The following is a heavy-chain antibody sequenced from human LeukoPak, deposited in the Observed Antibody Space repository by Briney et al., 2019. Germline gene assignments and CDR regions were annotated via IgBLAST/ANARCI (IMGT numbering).Heavy chain of an antibody. D-gene: IGHD3-22*01. J-gene: IGHJ3*02. CDR2: TSAYNGNT. CDR1: GYTFTSYG. Sequence: ASVKVSCKASGYTFTSYGISWVRQAPGQGLEWMGWTSAYNGNTNYAQKLQGRVTMTTDTSTSTAYMELRSLRSDDTAVYYCASSYYDSSGYYVDAFDIWGQGTMVTVSS. V-gene: IGHV1-18*01. CDR3: ASSYYDSSGYYVDAFDI.